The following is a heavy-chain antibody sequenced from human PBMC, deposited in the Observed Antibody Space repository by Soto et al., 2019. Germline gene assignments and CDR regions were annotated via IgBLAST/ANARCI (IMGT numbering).Heavy chain of an antibody. Sequence: QVQLVQSGAEVKKPGASVKVSCKASGYTFTSYYMHWVRQAPGQGLEWMGIINPSGGSTSYAQKFKGRVTMTRDTSTSTVYMELSSLRSEDTAVYYCACPWDSGHKNYYYYYGMDVWGQGTTVTVSS. D-gene: IGHD5-12*01. V-gene: IGHV1-46*01. CDR1: GYTFTSYY. CDR3: ACPWDSGHKNYYYYYGMDV. CDR2: INPSGGST. J-gene: IGHJ6*02.